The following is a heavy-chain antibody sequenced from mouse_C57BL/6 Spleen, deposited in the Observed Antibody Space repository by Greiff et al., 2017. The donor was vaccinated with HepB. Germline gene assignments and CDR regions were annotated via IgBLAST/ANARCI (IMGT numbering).Heavy chain of an antibody. J-gene: IGHJ4*01. Sequence: VQGVESGPELVKPGASVKLSCKASGYTFTSYDINWVKQRPGQGLEWIGWIYPRDGSTKYNEKFKGKATLTVDTSSSTAYMGLHSLTSEYSAVYFGALGVVAREGPMDYWGQGTSVTVSS. CDR1: GYTFTSYD. D-gene: IGHD1-1*01. CDR3: ALGVVAREGPMDY. CDR2: IYPRDGST. V-gene: IGHV1-85*01.